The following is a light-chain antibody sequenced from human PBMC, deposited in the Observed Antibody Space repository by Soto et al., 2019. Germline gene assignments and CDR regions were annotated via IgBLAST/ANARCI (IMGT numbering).Light chain of an antibody. CDR1: QSLLDSDDGNTY. CDR3: MQRIEFPSLT. V-gene: IGKV2-40*01. J-gene: IGKJ4*01. CDR2: TLS. Sequence: DIVMTQTPLSLPVTPGEPASISCRSSQSLLDSDDGNTYLDWYLQKPGQSPQLLIYTLSYSASGGPDRFSGSGSGTDFTLKIIRVXXXXVGVYYCMQRIEFPSLTFGGGTKVEXX.